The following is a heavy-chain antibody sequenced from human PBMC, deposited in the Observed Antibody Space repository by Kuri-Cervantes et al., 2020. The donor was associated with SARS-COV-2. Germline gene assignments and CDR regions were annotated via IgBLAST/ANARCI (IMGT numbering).Heavy chain of an antibody. J-gene: IGHJ6*03. V-gene: IGHV3-21*01. CDR1: GFTFSSYS. CDR3: ARDPRGVKLFGVVMGPYYTDV. CDR2: ISSSSSYI. D-gene: IGHD3-3*01. Sequence: GGSLRLSCAASGFTFSSYSMNWVRQAPGKGLEWVSSISSSSSYIYYADSVKGRFTISRDNAKNSLYLQMNSLRAEDTAVYYCARDPRGVKLFGVVMGPYYTDVWGKGTTVTVSS.